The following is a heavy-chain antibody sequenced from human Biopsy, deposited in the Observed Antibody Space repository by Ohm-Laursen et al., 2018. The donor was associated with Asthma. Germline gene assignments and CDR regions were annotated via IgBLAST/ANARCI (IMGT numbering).Heavy chain of an antibody. CDR1: GGSISSNFYY. CDR3: ARGVDRVTGLLDHFDS. J-gene: IGHJ4*02. Sequence: ETLSLTCTVSGGSISSNFYYWGWIRQPPGKGLESIGHVYYSGSTNYNPSLKSRVTISIDASKNQFSLKLTSVTAADTAVYYCARGVDRVTGLLDHFDSWGQGTLVTVPS. V-gene: IGHV4-61*05. CDR2: VYYSGST. D-gene: IGHD2-21*02.